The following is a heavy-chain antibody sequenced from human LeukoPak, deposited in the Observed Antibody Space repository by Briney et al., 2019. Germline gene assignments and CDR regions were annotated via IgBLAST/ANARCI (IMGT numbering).Heavy chain of an antibody. J-gene: IGHJ4*02. CDR3: ARDGAGRSFYY. CDR2: IYYSGST. CDR1: GGSFNSGY. D-gene: IGHD6-13*01. Sequence: SETLSLTCTVSGGSFNSGYWSWLRQPPGKGLEWIGCIYYSGSTNHNPSLKSRVTISIDTSKNLFSLILSSVTAADTAIYYCARDGAGRSFYYWGQGTLVTVSS. V-gene: IGHV4-59*01.